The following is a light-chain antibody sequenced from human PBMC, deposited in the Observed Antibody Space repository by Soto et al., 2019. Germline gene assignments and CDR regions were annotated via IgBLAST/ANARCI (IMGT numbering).Light chain of an antibody. CDR3: SSYTSSSTRIV. V-gene: IGLV2-14*01. Sequence: QSVLTQPASVSGSPGQSITISCTGNSSDVGGYNYVSWYQQHPGKAPKLMIYDVSNRPSGVSNRFSGSKSGNTASLTISGLQAEDEADYYCSSYTSSSTRIVFGTGTKVTVL. J-gene: IGLJ1*01. CDR2: DVS. CDR1: SSDVGGYNY.